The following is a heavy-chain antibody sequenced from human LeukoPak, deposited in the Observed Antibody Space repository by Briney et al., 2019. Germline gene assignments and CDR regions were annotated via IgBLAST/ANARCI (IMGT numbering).Heavy chain of an antibody. V-gene: IGHV4-38-2*02. J-gene: IGHJ6*03. D-gene: IGHD6-19*01. CDR1: GDSISIYY. CDR2: IYHSGST. Sequence: PSETLSLTCSVSGDSISIYYWSWIRQPPGKGLEWIGSIYHSGSTYYNPSLKSRVTISVDTSKNQFSLKLSSVTAADTAVYYCASISSGWTRRNYYYMDVWGKGTTVTVSS. CDR3: ASISSGWTRRNYYYMDV.